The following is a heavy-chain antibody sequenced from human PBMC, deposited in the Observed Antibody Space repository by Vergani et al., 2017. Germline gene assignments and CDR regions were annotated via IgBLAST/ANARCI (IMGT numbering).Heavy chain of an antibody. CDR2: IMPDGSAT. CDR1: GFTFSDFW. D-gene: IGHD6-6*01. J-gene: IGHJ3*02. Sequence: EVLLVESGGGLVQPGESLRLSCTASGFTFSDFWMTWVRQVPGKGLEWVANIMPDGSATMYADSLRGRFSISRDNAKNSLHLHMSSLRVEDTAVYFCAKCGFVGAYETWGQGTMVTVSS. V-gene: IGHV3-7*01. CDR3: AKCGFVGAYET.